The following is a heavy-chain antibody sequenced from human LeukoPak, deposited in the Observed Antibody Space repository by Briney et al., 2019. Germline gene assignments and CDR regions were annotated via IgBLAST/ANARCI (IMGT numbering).Heavy chain of an antibody. J-gene: IGHJ5*02. D-gene: IGHD4-23*01. CDR3: ARRLSQSAYYGGNSVNWFDP. CDR1: GFTFSDYY. Sequence: GGSLRLSCAASGFTFSDYYMSWIRQAPGKGLEWVSYISSSGSTIYYADSVKGRFTISRDNAKNSLYLQMNSLRAEDTAVYYCARRLSQSAYYGGNSVNWFDPWGQGTLVTVSS. V-gene: IGHV3-11*01. CDR2: ISSSGSTI.